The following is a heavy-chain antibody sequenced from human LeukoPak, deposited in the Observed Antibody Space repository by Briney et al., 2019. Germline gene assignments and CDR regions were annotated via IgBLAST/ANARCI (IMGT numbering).Heavy chain of an antibody. D-gene: IGHD3-22*01. CDR1: GGSFSGYY. CDR3: ARGPYDSSRD. V-gene: IGHV4-34*01. CDR2: INHSGNT. J-gene: IGHJ4*02. Sequence: SETPSLTCAVYGGSFSGYYWSWIRQPPGKGLEWIGEINHSGNTNYNPSLKSRVTISVDTSKNQFSLKLSSGTAADTAVYYCARGPYDSSRDWGQGTLVTVSS.